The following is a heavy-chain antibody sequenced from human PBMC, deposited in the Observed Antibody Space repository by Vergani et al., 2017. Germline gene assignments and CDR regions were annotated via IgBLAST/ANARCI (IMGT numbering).Heavy chain of an antibody. V-gene: IGHV3-33*01. CDR3: ASSQFDAFDI. Sequence: QVQLVESGGGVVQPGRSLRLSCAASGFTFSSYGMHWVRPAPGKGLEWVAVIWYDGSNKYYADSVKGRFTISRDNSKNTLYLQMNSLRAEDTAVYYCASSQFDAFDIWGQGTMVTVSS. J-gene: IGHJ3*02. CDR2: IWYDGSNK. CDR1: GFTFSSYG.